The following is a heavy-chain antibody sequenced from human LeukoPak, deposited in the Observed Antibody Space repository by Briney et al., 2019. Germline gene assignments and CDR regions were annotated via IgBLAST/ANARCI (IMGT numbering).Heavy chain of an antibody. CDR2: IWHDGSNQ. CDR3: ARSFYDILIGYYQYFDY. V-gene: IGHV3-33*01. CDR1: GFIFRSNG. J-gene: IGHJ4*02. D-gene: IGHD3-9*01. Sequence: GRSLRLSCAASGFIFRSNGMHWVRQAPGKGLEWLAVIWHDGSNQYYADSVKGRFTISRDNSKNTLYIQMNSLRAEDTAVYYCARSFYDILIGYYQYFDYWGQGTLVTVSS.